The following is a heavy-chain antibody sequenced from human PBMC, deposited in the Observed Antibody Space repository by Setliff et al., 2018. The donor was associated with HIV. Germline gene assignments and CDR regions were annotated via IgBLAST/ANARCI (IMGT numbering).Heavy chain of an antibody. CDR3: AKEGPRAGGPEGYYMEV. V-gene: IGHV3-30*02. CDR1: EIRLRNYG. Sequence: PGESLKISCAASEIRLRNYGMHWVRQAPGKGLEWVAFIRFDGSNRYYGDSVKGRFTISRDKSKNTLYLQMTSLRTEDTAVYYCAKEGPRAGGPEGYYMEVWGKGTTVTVS. D-gene: IGHD2-15*01. J-gene: IGHJ6*03. CDR2: IRFDGSNR.